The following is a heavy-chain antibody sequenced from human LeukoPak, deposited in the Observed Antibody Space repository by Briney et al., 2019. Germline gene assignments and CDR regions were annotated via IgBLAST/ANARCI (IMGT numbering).Heavy chain of an antibody. CDR1: GFIFSHYG. Sequence: GGSLRLSCAAPGFIFSHYGMHWVRQAPGKGLEWVAVIWSDGSNRFYVGSVKGRFTISRDNSQNTLFLQMNSLRAEDTAMYYCARDAQRGFDYSNSLEYWGHGTLVTVSS. D-gene: IGHD4-11*01. CDR2: IWSDGSNR. J-gene: IGHJ4*01. CDR3: ARDAQRGFDYSNSLEY. V-gene: IGHV3-33*01.